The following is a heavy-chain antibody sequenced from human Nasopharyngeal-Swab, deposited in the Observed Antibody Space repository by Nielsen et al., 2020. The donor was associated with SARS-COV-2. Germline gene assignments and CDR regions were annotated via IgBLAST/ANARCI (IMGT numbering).Heavy chain of an antibody. V-gene: IGHV3-48*01. CDR1: GFTFSSYS. J-gene: IGHJ4*02. Sequence: GESLKISCAASGFTFSSYSMNWVRQAPGKGLEWVSYISSSSSTIYYADSVKGRFTISRDNAKNSLYLQMNSLRAEDTAVYYCARDQYSYGAYQIDYWGQGTLVTASS. CDR3: ARDQYSYGAYQIDY. D-gene: IGHD5-18*01. CDR2: ISSSSSTI.